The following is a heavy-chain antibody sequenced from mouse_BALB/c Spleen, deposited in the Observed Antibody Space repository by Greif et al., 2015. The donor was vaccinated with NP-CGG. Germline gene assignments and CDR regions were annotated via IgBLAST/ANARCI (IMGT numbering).Heavy chain of an antibody. CDR3: ARGDGFAY. CDR1: GFTFSDYY. CDR2: ISDGGSYT. J-gene: IGHJ3*01. Sequence: EVKLMESGGGLVKPGGSLKLSCAASGFTFSDYYMYWVRQTPEKRLEWVATISDGGSYTYYPDSVKGRFTISRDNAKNNLYLQMSSLKSEDTAMYYCARGDGFAYWGQGTLVTVSA. V-gene: IGHV5-4*02.